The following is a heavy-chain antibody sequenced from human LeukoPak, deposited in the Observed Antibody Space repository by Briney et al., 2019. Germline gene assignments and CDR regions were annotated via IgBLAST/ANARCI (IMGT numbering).Heavy chain of an antibody. D-gene: IGHD3-10*01. V-gene: IGHV4-39*07. J-gene: IGHJ4*02. CDR3: ARVQYYYGSGSYYKPYYFDY. Sequence: SQTLSLTCTVSGGSISSSSYYWGWIRQPPGKGLEWIGSIYYSGSTYYNPSLKGRVTISVDTSKNQFSLKLSSVTAADTAVYYCARVQYYYGSGSYYKPYYFDYWGQGTLVTVSS. CDR1: GGSISSSSYY. CDR2: IYYSGST.